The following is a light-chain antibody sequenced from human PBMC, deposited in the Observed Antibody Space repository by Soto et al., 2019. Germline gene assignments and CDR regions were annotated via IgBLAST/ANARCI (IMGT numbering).Light chain of an antibody. CDR1: SSDVGSYNL. J-gene: IGLJ7*01. CDR2: EVS. Sequence: QSALTQPASVSGSPGQSITISCTGTSSDVGSYNLVSWYQQHPGKAPKLIISEVSKRPSGISDRFSGSKSGSTASLTISGLQPEDEADYYCCSYAGTGTLTVFGGGTQLTVL. V-gene: IGLV2-23*02. CDR3: CSYAGTGTLTV.